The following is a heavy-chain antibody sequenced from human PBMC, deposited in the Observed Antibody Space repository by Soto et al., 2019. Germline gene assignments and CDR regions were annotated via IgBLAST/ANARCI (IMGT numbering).Heavy chain of an antibody. D-gene: IGHD6-19*01. V-gene: IGHV1-18*01. CDR2: ISFYNDNT. CDR1: GDTITNYG. J-gene: IGHJ4*02. Sequence: QVQLVQSGGEVRKPGASVKVSCKASGDTITNYGIRRVRQAPGQGLEWMGWISFYNDNTKYAQNLQGTVTLTTDTSTSTAYMELRSLRADDTAVYYCASATSIAVAGKESWGQGTLVIVSS. CDR3: ASATSIAVAGKES.